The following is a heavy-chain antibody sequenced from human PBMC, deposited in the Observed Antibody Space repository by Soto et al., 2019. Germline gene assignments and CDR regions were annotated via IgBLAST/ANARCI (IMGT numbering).Heavy chain of an antibody. V-gene: IGHV3-30-3*01. D-gene: IGHD3-16*01. CDR2: ISYDGSNK. CDR1: GFTFSSYA. Sequence: QVQLVESGGGVVQPGRSLRLSCAASGFTFSSYAMHWVRQAPGKGLEWVAVISYDGSNKYYADSVKGRFTISRDNSKNPLYLQMNSLRAEDTAVYYCARGGHAFDIWGQGTMVTVSS. J-gene: IGHJ3*02. CDR3: ARGGHAFDI.